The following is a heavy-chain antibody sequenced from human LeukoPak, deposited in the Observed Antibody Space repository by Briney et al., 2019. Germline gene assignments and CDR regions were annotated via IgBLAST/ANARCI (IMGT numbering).Heavy chain of an antibody. V-gene: IGHV1-46*01. CDR2: INPSGGST. D-gene: IGHD4-11*01. Sequence: ASVKVSCKASGYTFTSYYMHWVRQAPGQGLEWMGIINPSGGSTSYAQKFQGRVTMTRDTSTSTVYMELSSLRSEDTAVYYCARRVPRNTVTQSYYFDYWGQGTLVTVSS. CDR3: ARRVPRNTVTQSYYFDY. J-gene: IGHJ4*02. CDR1: GYTFTSYY.